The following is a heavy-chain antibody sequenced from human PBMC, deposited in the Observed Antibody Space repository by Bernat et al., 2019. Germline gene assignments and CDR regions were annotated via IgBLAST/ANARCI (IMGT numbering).Heavy chain of an antibody. CDR2: IKSKADGGTT. CDR1: GFTFIDAW. Sequence: EVQLLESGGGLVKPGGSLRLSCAASGFTFIDAWMNWVRQAPGKGLEFIGRIKSKADGGTTDYAAPVKGRFTISRDDSQNMVYLQMNDLKTDDTALYYSTTKQTPRECNGENCYDSWGQGALVTVSS. J-gene: IGHJ4*02. V-gene: IGHV3-15*01. D-gene: IGHD2-8*01. CDR3: TTKQTPRECNGENCYDS.